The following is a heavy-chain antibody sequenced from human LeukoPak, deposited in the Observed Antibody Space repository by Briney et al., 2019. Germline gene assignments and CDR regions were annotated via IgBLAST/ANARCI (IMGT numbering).Heavy chain of an antibody. D-gene: IGHD1-26*01. CDR3: ARDSSGSFDY. Sequence: ASVKVSCKASGYTFTAYYIHWVRQAPRHGLEWMGWINPNSGDTDYSQKFRGRVTMTRDTSISTAYMELSRLRSDDTAVYYCARDSSGSFDYWGQGTLVTVSS. CDR1: GYTFTAYY. CDR2: INPNSGDT. J-gene: IGHJ4*02. V-gene: IGHV1-2*02.